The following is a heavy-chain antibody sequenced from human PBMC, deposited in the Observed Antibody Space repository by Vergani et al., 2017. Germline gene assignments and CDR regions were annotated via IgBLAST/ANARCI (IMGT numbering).Heavy chain of an antibody. Sequence: QVQLVQSGSEVKKPGASVKVSCRASGYTFTNYALNWVRQAPGQGLEWMGWINRNSGNPTYAQGFKGRFVFSLDSSVSTSYLQINSLQPEDTAVYYCVRNRSVSCSGESYYSGWFDAWREGTLLTVS. CDR2: INRNSGNP. CDR3: VRNRSVSCSGESYYSGWFDA. J-gene: IGHJ5*02. D-gene: IGHD2-15*01. V-gene: IGHV7-4-1*02. CDR1: GYTFTNYA.